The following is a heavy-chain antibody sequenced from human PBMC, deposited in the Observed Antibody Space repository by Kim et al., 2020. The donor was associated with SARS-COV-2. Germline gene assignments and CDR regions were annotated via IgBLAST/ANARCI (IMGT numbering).Heavy chain of an antibody. Sequence: SETLSLTCTVSGGSIRNGDYYWSWFRQPPGKGLEWIGFSYYSGRAYYNRSLERLVTISVDTSKSQFSLRMTSVTAAATAVYYSAKEDGTTVTFDSWGQGT. J-gene: IGHJ4*02. CDR3: AKEDGTTVTFDS. CDR1: GGSIRNGDYY. D-gene: IGHD4-17*01. CDR2: SYYSGRA. V-gene: IGHV4-30-4*01.